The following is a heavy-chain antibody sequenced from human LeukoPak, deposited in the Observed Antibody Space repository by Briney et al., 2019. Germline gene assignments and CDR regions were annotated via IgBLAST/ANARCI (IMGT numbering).Heavy chain of an antibody. D-gene: IGHD6-13*01. V-gene: IGHV3-21*01. CDR1: GFTFSSYS. J-gene: IGHJ4*02. CDR2: ISSSSSYI. CDR3: ASKVAAAGGDY. Sequence: PGGSLRLSCAASGFTFSSYSMNWVRQAPGKGLEWVSSISSSSSYIYYAGSVKGRFTISRDNAKNSLYLQMNSLRAEDTAVYYCASKVAAAGGDYWGQGTLVTVSS.